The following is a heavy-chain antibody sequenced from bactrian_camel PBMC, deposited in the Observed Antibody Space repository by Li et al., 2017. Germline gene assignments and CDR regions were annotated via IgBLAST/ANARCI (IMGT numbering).Heavy chain of an antibody. J-gene: IGHJ4*01. CDR1: GDSIRAYS. Sequence: HVQLVESGGGSVPAGGSLTLSCTVSLASGDSIRAYSLGWFRQAPGKEREGVATINTCTGLTYYAHSVKDRFTISQDRDKNTVSLQMNSLKPEDTAVYYCAADQRGGNACVTRQDGDFNYWARGPRSPSP. CDR2: INTCTGLT. V-gene: IGHV3-3*01. D-gene: IGHD5*01.